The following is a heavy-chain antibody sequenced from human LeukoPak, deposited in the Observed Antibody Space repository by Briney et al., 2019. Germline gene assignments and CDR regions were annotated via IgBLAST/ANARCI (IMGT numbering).Heavy chain of an antibody. V-gene: IGHV4-34*01. D-gene: IGHD5-24*01. J-gene: IGHJ6*03. Sequence: SETLSLTCAVYGGSFSGYYWSWIRQPPGKGLEWIGEINHSGSTNYNPSLKSRVTISVDTSKNPFSLKLSSVTAADTAVYYCARGMRGRGYYYYMDVWGKGTTVTVSS. CDR2: INHSGST. CDR1: GGSFSGYY. CDR3: ARGMRGRGYYYYMDV.